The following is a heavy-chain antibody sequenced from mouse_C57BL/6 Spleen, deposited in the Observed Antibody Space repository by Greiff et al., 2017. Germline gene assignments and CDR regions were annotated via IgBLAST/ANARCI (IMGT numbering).Heavy chain of an antibody. Sequence: EVKLVESGGGLVKPGGSLKLSCAASGFTFSDYGMHWVRQAPEKGLEWVAYISSGSSTIYYADTVKGRFTISRDNAKNTLFLQMTSLRSEDTAMYYCARPGDYDYSYWYFDVWGTGTTVTVSS. CDR1: GFTFSDYG. CDR3: ARPGDYDYSYWYFDV. CDR2: ISSGSSTI. V-gene: IGHV5-17*01. D-gene: IGHD2-4*01. J-gene: IGHJ1*03.